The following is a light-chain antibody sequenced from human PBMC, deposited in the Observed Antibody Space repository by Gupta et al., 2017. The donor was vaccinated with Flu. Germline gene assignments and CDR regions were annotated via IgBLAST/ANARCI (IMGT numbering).Light chain of an antibody. V-gene: IGKV2-28*01. CDR1: QSLLHSNGYNY. Sequence: DIVMPQSPLSLPVTPGEPASISCRSSQSLLHSNGYNYLDWYLQKPGQSPQLLIYLGSNRASGVPDMFSGSGSGTDFTLKISRVEAEDVGVYYCMQALQTPTFGPGTKVDIK. J-gene: IGKJ3*01. CDR2: LGS. CDR3: MQALQTPT.